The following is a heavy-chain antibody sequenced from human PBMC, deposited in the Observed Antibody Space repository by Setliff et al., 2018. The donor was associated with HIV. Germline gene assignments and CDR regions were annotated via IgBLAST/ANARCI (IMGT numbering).Heavy chain of an antibody. V-gene: IGHV3-7*02. CDR1: GFTFSSYW. CDR3: ARGQGAYSGYDYDY. CDR2: IKQDGSEK. Sequence: GGSLRLSCAASGFTFSSYWMSWVRQAPGKGLEWVANIKQDGSEKYYVDSVKGRFTISRDNAKNSLYLQMNSLRAEDTAVYYCARGQGAYSGYDYDYWGQGTLVTVS. D-gene: IGHD5-12*01. J-gene: IGHJ4*02.